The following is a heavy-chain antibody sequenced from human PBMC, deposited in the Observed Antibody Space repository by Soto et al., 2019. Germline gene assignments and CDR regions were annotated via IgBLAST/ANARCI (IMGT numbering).Heavy chain of an antibody. CDR3: ARERVVLVPAAIGGYYYYGMDV. CDR2: IIPIFGTA. V-gene: IGHV1-69*13. D-gene: IGHD2-2*01. Sequence: SVKVSCKASGGTFSSYAISWVRQAPGQGLEWMGGIIPIFGTANYAQKFQGRVTITADESTSTAYMELSSLRSEDTAVYYCARERVVLVPAAIGGYYYYGMDVWGQGTTVTVS. CDR1: GGTFSSYA. J-gene: IGHJ6*02.